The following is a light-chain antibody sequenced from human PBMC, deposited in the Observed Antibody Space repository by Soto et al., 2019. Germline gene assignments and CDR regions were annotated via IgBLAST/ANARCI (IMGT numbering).Light chain of an antibody. CDR3: QQYNTHS. Sequence: DIQMTQSPSSLSPSVGDRVTITCRASRSISDWLAWYQQKPGKAPELLIFDASILESGVPSRFSGSGSGTEFTLTITSLQSDDFATYYCQQYNTHSFGGGTKVDIK. J-gene: IGKJ4*01. V-gene: IGKV1-5*01. CDR1: RSISDW. CDR2: DAS.